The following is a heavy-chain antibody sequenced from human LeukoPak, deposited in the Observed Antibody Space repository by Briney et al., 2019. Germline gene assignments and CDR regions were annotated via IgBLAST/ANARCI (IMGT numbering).Heavy chain of an antibody. D-gene: IGHD3-10*01. CDR2: IYYSGST. V-gene: IGHV4-39*01. CDR1: AGSISSNSYY. Sequence: SETLSLTGTVSAGSISSNSYYWGWIRQPPGKGLQWIGSIYYSGSTYYNPSLKSRVTISVNASKNQFSLKLNSVTAADTAVYYCARNKYYYGSGNYGVPNWFDPWGQGTLVTVSS. J-gene: IGHJ5*02. CDR3: ARNKYYYGSGNYGVPNWFDP.